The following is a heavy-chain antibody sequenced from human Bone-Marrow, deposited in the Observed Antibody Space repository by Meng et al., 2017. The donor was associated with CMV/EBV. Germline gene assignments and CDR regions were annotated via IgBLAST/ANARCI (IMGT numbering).Heavy chain of an antibody. CDR2: ISGSGSYI. V-gene: IGHV3-21*01. D-gene: IGHD1-26*01. CDR3: ARADGSYSAFHC. Sequence: GGSLRLSCAASGFTFTNYNMNWVRQAPGRGLEWVSSISGSGSYISYVDSVKGRFTISRDNDKNLLYLQMNSLRAEDTAVYYCARADGSYSAFHCWGQGTLVTVSS. CDR1: GFTFTNYN. J-gene: IGHJ4*02.